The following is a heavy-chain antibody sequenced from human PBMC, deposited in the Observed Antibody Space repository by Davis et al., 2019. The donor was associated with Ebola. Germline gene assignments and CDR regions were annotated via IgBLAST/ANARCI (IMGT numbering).Heavy chain of an antibody. CDR1: GYTFTTYT. J-gene: IGHJ4*02. Sequence: ASVKVSCKTSGYTFTTYTLTWMRQAPGQGLEWMGWINSYNGDTSYSQKFQGRVTMTADTSTNTAYMELRGLTSGDTAFYFCAREQLGPDYRGQGTLVTVSS. D-gene: IGHD1-1*01. CDR3: AREQLGPDY. CDR2: INSYNGDT. V-gene: IGHV1-18*04.